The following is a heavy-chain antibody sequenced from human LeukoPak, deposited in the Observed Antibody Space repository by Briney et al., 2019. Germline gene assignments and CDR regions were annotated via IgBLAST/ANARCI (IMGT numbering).Heavy chain of an antibody. CDR2: IYHSGSP. Sequence: SETLSLTCAVSGGSISSNNWWGWVRQPPGKGLEWIGEIYHSGSPNYNPSLKSRVTISVDKSRNHFSLNLSSVTAADTAAYYCARVNINNWHSCDYWGQGTLVTVSA. CDR3: ARVNINNWHSCDY. J-gene: IGHJ4*02. D-gene: IGHD1-1*01. CDR1: GGSISSNNW. V-gene: IGHV4-4*02.